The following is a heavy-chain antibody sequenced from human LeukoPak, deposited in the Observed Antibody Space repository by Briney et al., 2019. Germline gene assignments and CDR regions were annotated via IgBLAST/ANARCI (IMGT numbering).Heavy chain of an antibody. CDR3: AREPRTAMVTDDAFDI. Sequence: SETLSLTCTVSGGSISSSSYYWGWIRQPPGKGLEWIGSIYYSGSTYYNPSLKSRVTISVDTSKNQFSLKLSSVTAADTAVYYCAREPRTAMVTDDAFDIWGQGTMVTVSS. V-gene: IGHV4-39*02. J-gene: IGHJ3*02. CDR2: IYYSGST. D-gene: IGHD5-18*01. CDR1: GGSISSSSYY.